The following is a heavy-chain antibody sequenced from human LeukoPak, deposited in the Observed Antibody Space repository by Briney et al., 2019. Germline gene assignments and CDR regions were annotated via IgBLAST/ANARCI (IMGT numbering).Heavy chain of an antibody. V-gene: IGHV4-61*02. CDR1: GGSISSGSYY. CDR2: IYTSGST. Sequence: KPSETLSLTCTVSGGSISSGSYYWSWIRQPAGKGLEWIGRIYTSGSTNYNPSLKSRVTISVDTSKNQFSLKLSSVTAADTAVYYCARRGGHGGSFDYWGQGTLVTVSS. D-gene: IGHD4-23*01. CDR3: ARRGGHGGSFDY. J-gene: IGHJ4*02.